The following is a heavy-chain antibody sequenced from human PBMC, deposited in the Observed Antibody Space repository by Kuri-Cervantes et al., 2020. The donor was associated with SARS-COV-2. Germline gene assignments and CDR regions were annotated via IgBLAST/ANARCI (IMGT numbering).Heavy chain of an antibody. D-gene: IGHD2-15*01. Sequence: ASVKVSCKASGYTFTSYDINWVRQATGQGLEWMGWMNPNSGNTGYAQKFQGRVTMTRNTSINTAYMELSSLISEDTAVYYCARVSGRNSCSGGSCYDYYFDYWGQGTLVTVSS. J-gene: IGHJ4*02. CDR2: MNPNSGNT. CDR1: GYTFTSYD. V-gene: IGHV1-8*01. CDR3: ARVSGRNSCSGGSCYDYYFDY.